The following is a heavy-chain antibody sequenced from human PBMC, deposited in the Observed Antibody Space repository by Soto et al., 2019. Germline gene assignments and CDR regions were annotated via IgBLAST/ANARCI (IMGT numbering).Heavy chain of an antibody. J-gene: IGHJ4*02. CDR2: ISTSGST. Sequence: QVQLQESGPGLVKPSETLSLTCTVSDGSISGYYWSWIRQPAGKGLEWIGRISTSGSTNYNPSLKSRITLSVATSKNQFSLKLSSVTAADAAVYYCARGHGGNSRYFDYWGQGTLVTVSS. CDR1: DGSISGYY. V-gene: IGHV4-4*07. CDR3: ARGHGGNSRYFDY. D-gene: IGHD2-21*02.